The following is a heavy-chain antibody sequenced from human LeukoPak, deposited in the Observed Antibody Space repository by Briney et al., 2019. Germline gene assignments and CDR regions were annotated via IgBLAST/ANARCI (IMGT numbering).Heavy chain of an antibody. Sequence: GGSLRLSCAASGFTVSSNYMSWVRQAPGKGLEWVSAISGSGGSTYYADSVKGRFTISRDNSKNTLYLQMNSLRAEDTAVYYCAKPSWELLFDYWGQGTLVTVSS. D-gene: IGHD1-26*01. CDR2: ISGSGGST. CDR1: GFTVSSNY. V-gene: IGHV3-23*01. J-gene: IGHJ4*02. CDR3: AKPSWELLFDY.